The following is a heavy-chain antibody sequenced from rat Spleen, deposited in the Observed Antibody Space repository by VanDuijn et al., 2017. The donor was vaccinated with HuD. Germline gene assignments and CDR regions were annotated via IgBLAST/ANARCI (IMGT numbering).Heavy chain of an antibody. D-gene: IGHD1-6*01. CDR1: GFTFNNYW. V-gene: IGHV5-31*01. J-gene: IGHJ1*01. Sequence: EVQLVESGGGLVQPGRSLKLSCVVSGFTFNNYWMTWIRQAPGKGLEWVASITNTGGSTYYPDSVKGRFTIYRDNAKSTLYLQMNSLRSEDTATYYCTRIRRALYFDFWGPGTMVTVSS. CDR3: TRIRRALYFDF. CDR2: ITNTGGST.